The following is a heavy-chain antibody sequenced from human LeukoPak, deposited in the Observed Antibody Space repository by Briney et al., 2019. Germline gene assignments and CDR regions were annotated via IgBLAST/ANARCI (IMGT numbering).Heavy chain of an antibody. CDR1: GGSISSYY. Sequence: PSETLSLTCTVSGGSISSYYWSWIRQPAGKGLEWIGRIYTSGSTNYNPSLKSRVTMSVDTSKNQFSLKLSSVTAADTAVYYCARAPEYYYDSSGSPVAFDIWGQGTMVTVSS. J-gene: IGHJ3*02. CDR3: ARAPEYYYDSSGSPVAFDI. CDR2: IYTSGST. D-gene: IGHD3-22*01. V-gene: IGHV4-4*07.